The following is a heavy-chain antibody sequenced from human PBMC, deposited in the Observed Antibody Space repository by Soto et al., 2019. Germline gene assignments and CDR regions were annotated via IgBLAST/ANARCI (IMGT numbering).Heavy chain of an antibody. D-gene: IGHD1-7*01. CDR3: ARSPSSTAGTTWFGP. Sequence: QVTLKESGPVLVKPTETLTLTCTVSGFSLSNARMGVSWIRQPPGKALEWLAHIFSNDEKSYSTSLKSRLTISKDTSKSPMVLTMTNMDPVDTATYYCARSPSSTAGTTWFGPWGQGTLVTVSS. CDR1: GFSLSNARMG. CDR2: IFSNDEK. J-gene: IGHJ5*02. V-gene: IGHV2-26*01.